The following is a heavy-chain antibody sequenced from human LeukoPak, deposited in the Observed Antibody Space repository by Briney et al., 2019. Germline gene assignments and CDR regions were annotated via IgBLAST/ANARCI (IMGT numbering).Heavy chain of an antibody. D-gene: IGHD3-10*01. J-gene: IGHJ4*02. CDR1: GYSISNGYY. CDR3: ARMGVRVRGVRGY. V-gene: IGHV3-11*01. Sequence: LSLTCTVSGYSISNGYYMSWIRQAPGKGLEWVSYISSSGSTIYYADSVKGRFTISRDNAKNSLYLQMNSLRAEDTAVYYCARMGVRVRGVRGYWGQGTLVTVSS. CDR2: ISSSGSTI.